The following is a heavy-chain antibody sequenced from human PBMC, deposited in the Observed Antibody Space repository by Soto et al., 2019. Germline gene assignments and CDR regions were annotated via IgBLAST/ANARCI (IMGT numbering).Heavy chain of an antibody. CDR2: ISGDTT. D-gene: IGHD3-3*01. CDR1: GFTFNNYA. CDR3: VRDWTGNRCPCLDA. Sequence: GGSLRLSCAASGFTFNNYAMSWVLQAPGEGLEWVASISGDTTYSADSVKGRFSVPRDNSKNTLYLQMNSLRVEDTALYYCVRDWTGNRCPCLDAWGQGTSVTVSS. J-gene: IGHJ6*02. V-gene: IGHV3-23*01.